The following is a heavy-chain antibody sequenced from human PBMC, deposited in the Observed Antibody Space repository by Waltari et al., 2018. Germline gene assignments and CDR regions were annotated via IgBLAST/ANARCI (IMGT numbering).Heavy chain of an antibody. J-gene: IGHJ3*02. V-gene: IGHV3-48*03. D-gene: IGHD6-6*01. CDR1: GFSFSTYA. CDR2: ITGSGRTI. Sequence: EVQVVESGGGLVQPGGSLRLSCVASGFSFSTYAMNWVSNAPGKALEWVAYITGSGRTIYYADSVKGRFTISRDSAKNSLYLQMNSLTVEDTAVYYCAREYTSSSGDAFDIWGQGTMVIVSS. CDR3: AREYTSSSGDAFDI.